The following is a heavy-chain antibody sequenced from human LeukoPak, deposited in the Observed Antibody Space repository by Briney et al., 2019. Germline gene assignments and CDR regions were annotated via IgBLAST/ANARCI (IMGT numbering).Heavy chain of an antibody. CDR3: ARGQDYGGNSDYWYFDL. Sequence: PSETLSLTCAVYGGSLSGYYWSWIRQPPGKGLEWIGEISHSGSTNCNTSLQSRVAISVDTPKNQISLKLSSVTAADTAVYYCARGQDYGGNSDYWYFDLWGRGTLVTVSS. CDR1: GGSLSGYY. CDR2: ISHSGST. J-gene: IGHJ2*01. D-gene: IGHD4-23*01. V-gene: IGHV4-34*01.